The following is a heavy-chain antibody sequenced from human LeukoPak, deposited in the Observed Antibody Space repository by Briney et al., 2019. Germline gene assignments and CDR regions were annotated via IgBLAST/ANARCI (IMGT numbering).Heavy chain of an antibody. D-gene: IGHD3-22*01. V-gene: IGHV1-18*01. J-gene: IGHJ4*02. CDR3: ARARYDSSGYYYAGYFDY. CDR2: ISAYNGNT. Sequence: ASVTVSCTASGYTFTSYGISWVRQAPGQGLEWMGWISAYNGNTNYAQKLQGRVTMTTDTSTSTAYMELRSLRSDDTAVYYCARARYDSSGYYYAGYFDYWGQGTLVTVSS. CDR1: GYTFTSYG.